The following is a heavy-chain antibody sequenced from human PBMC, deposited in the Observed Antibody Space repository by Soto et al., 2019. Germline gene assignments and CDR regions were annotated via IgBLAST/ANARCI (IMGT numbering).Heavy chain of an antibody. V-gene: IGHV1-18*04. CDR3: ARGCSSTSCSREFDP. Sequence: GASVKVSCKASGYTFTSYGISWVRQAPGQGLEWMGWISAYNGNTNYAQKLQGRVTMTTDTSTSTAYMELRSLRSDDTAVYYCARGCSSTSCSREFDPWGQGTQVTVSS. CDR1: GYTFTSYG. J-gene: IGHJ5*02. CDR2: ISAYNGNT. D-gene: IGHD2-2*01.